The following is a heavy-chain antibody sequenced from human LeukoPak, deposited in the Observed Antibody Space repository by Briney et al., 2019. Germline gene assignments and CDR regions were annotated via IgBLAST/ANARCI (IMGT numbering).Heavy chain of an antibody. CDR2: INYSGST. Sequence: AGTLSLTCTASGFPISSSRYNWVWKRQPTGKGREWSGSINYSGSTYYNPSLKSRSTIFVDTSKNQFSLQLSSVTAADTAVCYCARLSPYLGSGRSAFPDDFWGQGTLVTVSS. V-gene: IGHV4-39*01. CDR3: ARLSPYLGSGRSAFPDDF. J-gene: IGHJ4*02. CDR1: GFPISSSRYN. D-gene: IGHD3-10*01.